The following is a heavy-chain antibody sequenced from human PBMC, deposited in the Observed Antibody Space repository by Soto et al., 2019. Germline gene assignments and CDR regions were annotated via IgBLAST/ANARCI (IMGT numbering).Heavy chain of an antibody. CDR2: INAGNGNT. CDR1: PYTFTSYD. J-gene: IGHJ4*02. D-gene: IGHD3-10*01. CDR3: SRGGYNGSGSYYKLDW. Sequence: SSVHVSCKASPYTFTSYDMHWVRLAPGQRLEWMGWINAGNGNTKYSQKFHGRVTITRDTSASTAYLEMNSLRSEDTAAYYCSRGGYNGSGSYYKLDWWGQGTLVTVSS. V-gene: IGHV1-3*01.